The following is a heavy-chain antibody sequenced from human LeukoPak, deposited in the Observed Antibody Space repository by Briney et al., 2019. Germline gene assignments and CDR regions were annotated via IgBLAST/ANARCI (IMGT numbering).Heavy chain of an antibody. J-gene: IGHJ4*02. CDR2: ISWNSGNV. D-gene: IGHD4-11*01. Sequence: GGSLRLSCAASGFILDDYGMHWVRQAPGKGLEWVSRISWNSGNVDYADSVKGRFTISRDNAKNSLYLQMNSLRPEDTAVYYCAKGMRVTVTSTIDYWGQGTLVTVSS. CDR3: AKGMRVTVTSTIDY. CDR1: GFILDDYG. V-gene: IGHV3-9*01.